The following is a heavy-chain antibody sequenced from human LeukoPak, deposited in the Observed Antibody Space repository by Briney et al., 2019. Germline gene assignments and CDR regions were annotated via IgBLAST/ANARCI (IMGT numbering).Heavy chain of an antibody. CDR3: AGGDPYRGYDYPGV. CDR2: ISYDGSKK. V-gene: IGHV3-30*04. Sequence: GGSLRLSCAASGFTFGTYAMHWVRQAPGKGLKWVTIISYDGSKKYYADSVRGRFTISRDNSKNTLYLQMNSLRLEDTALYYCAGGDPYRGYDYPGVWGQGTLVTVSS. D-gene: IGHD5-12*01. CDR1: GFTFGTYA. J-gene: IGHJ4*02.